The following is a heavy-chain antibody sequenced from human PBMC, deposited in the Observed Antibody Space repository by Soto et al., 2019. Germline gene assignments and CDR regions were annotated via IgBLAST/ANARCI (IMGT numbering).Heavy chain of an antibody. Sequence: SETLSLTCTVSGGSISGYYWSWIRQPPGKGLEWIGYIYYSGSTSYNPSLKSRLSISVDTSKNQFSLKLSSVTAADTAVYYCAKDRYGDNAYYFDSWGQGTLVTVSS. J-gene: IGHJ4*02. V-gene: IGHV4-59*12. D-gene: IGHD4-17*01. CDR2: IYYSGST. CDR3: AKDRYGDNAYYFDS. CDR1: GGSISGYY.